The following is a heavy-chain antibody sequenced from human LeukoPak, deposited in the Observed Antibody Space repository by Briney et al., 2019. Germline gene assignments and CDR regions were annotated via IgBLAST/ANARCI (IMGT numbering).Heavy chain of an antibody. D-gene: IGHD1-26*01. CDR2: IYYSGST. Sequence: PSETLSLTCTVSGGSISSSSYYWGWIRQPPGKGLEWIGSIYYSGSTYYNPSLKSRVTISVDTSKNQFSLKLSSVTAADTAVYYCARARYSGSYSRGYYFDYWGQGTLVTVSS. CDR3: ARARYSGSYSRGYYFDY. CDR1: GGSISSSSYY. V-gene: IGHV4-39*07. J-gene: IGHJ4*02.